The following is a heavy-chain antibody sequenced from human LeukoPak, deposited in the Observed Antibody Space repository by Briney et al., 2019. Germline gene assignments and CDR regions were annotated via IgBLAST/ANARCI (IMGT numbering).Heavy chain of an antibody. CDR1: SGSISSYY. CDR2: VYFNGDT. V-gene: IGHV4-59*08. CDR3: ARQFGLMRSYRHLDH. J-gene: IGHJ4*02. Sequence: PSETLSLTCNVASGSISSYYWTWVRQPQGKTLQWIGNVYFNGDTNFNPSLKSRVTISVDTSNNQFSLKLSSVTAADTAVYYCARQFGLMRSYRHLDHWGPGILVTVSA. D-gene: IGHD3/OR15-3a*01.